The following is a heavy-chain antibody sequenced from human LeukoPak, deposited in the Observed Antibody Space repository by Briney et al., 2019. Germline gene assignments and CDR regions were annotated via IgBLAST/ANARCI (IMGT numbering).Heavy chain of an antibody. CDR3: ASIVFPVISPLDYYYGMDV. CDR2: IIPIFGTA. V-gene: IGHV1-69*01. J-gene: IGHJ6*02. CDR1: GGTFSSYA. Sequence: GASVKVSCKASGGTFSSYAISWVRQAPGQGLEWMGGIIPIFGTANYAQKFQGRVTITADESTSTAYMELSSLRSEDTAVYYCASIVFPVISPLDYYYGMDVWGQGTTVTVSS. D-gene: IGHD3-16*02.